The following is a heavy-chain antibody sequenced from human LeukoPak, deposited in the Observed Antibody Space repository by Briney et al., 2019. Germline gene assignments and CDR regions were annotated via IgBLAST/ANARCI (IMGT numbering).Heavy chain of an antibody. D-gene: IGHD6-19*01. CDR3: AKARELGQWLVPEYLQH. J-gene: IGHJ1*01. CDR2: ISGSGGST. Sequence: GGSLRPSCAASGFTFSSYAMSWVRQAPGKGLEWVSAISGSGGSTYYADSVKGRFTISRDNSKNTLYLQMNSLRAEDTAVYYCAKARELGQWLVPEYLQHWGQGTLVTVSS. V-gene: IGHV3-23*01. CDR1: GFTFSSYA.